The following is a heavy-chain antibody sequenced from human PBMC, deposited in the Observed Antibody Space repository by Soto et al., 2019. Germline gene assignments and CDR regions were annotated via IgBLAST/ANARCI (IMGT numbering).Heavy chain of an antibody. CDR3: GRGRFLEWLNRYSYYGMDV. Sequence: QVQLVQSGAEVKKPGSSVKVSCKASGGTFSSYAISWVRQAPGQGLEWMGGIIPIFGTANYAQKFQGRVTITADESTSTAYMELSSLRSEDTAVYYCGRGRFLEWLNRYSYYGMDVWGQGTTVTVS. D-gene: IGHD3-3*01. V-gene: IGHV1-69*01. CDR2: IIPIFGTA. CDR1: GGTFSSYA. J-gene: IGHJ6*02.